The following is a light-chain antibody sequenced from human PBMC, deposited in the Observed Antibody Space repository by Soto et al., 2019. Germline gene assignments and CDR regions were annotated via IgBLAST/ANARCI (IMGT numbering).Light chain of an antibody. Sequence: EIVLTQSPGTLSLSPGERATLSCRASQSVNSFYLAWYQQKPGQAPRLLIYGASSRASGIPDRFSGSGSGTDFTLTVSRLEPEDFAVYYCVLYDGSTYIFGHGTKLEIK. CDR3: VLYDGSTYI. V-gene: IGKV3-20*01. CDR2: GAS. J-gene: IGKJ2*01. CDR1: QSVNSFY.